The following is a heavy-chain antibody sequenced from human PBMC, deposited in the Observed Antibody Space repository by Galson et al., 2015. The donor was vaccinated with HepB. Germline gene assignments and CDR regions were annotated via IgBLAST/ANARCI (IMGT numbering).Heavy chain of an antibody. J-gene: IGHJ3*02. CDR3: ARGVSYDILTGYNDAFDI. CDR2: ISAYNGNT. V-gene: IGHV1-18*01. Sequence: SVKVSCKASGYTFTSYGISWVRQAPGQGLEWMGWISAYNGNTNYAQKLQGRVTMTTDTSTSTAYMELRSLRSDDTAVYYCARGVSYDILTGYNDAFDIWGQGTMVTVSS. CDR1: GYTFTSYG. D-gene: IGHD3-9*01.